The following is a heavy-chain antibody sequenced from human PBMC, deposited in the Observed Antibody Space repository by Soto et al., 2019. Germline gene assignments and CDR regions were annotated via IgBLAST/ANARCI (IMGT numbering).Heavy chain of an antibody. D-gene: IGHD3-22*01. V-gene: IGHV1-46*01. CDR2: INPSGGST. CDR1: GYTFSYYY. CDR3: ASRYYDSSGYYRPEYFHH. J-gene: IGHJ1*01. Sequence: ASVKVSCKASGYTFSYYYMHWVRQAPGQGLEWMGRINPSGGSTTYAQKFQGRVTMSRDTSTDTFYMELSSLRSEDTAMYYCASRYYDSSGYYRPEYFHHWGQGTLVTVSS.